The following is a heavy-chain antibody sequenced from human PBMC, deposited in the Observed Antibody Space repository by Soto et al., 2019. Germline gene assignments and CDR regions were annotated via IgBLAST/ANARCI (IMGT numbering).Heavy chain of an antibody. CDR2: ISGSGGST. Sequence: PGGSLRLSCAASGFTFSSYAMSWVRQAPGKGLEWVSAISGSGGSTYYADSVKGRFTISRDNSKNTLYLQMNSLRAEDTAVYYCAKAMAVKQWLAPTFDYRGQGTLVTVSS. CDR3: AKAMAVKQWLAPTFDY. D-gene: IGHD6-19*01. V-gene: IGHV3-23*01. J-gene: IGHJ4*02. CDR1: GFTFSSYA.